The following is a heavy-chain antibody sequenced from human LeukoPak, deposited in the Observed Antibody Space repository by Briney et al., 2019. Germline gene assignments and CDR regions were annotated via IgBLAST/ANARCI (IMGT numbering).Heavy chain of an antibody. V-gene: IGHV3-11*01. CDR1: GFTLSDYY. CDR2: VSSSGSTI. CDR3: ARDPPLYGSGSYYNGLFDY. J-gene: IGHJ4*02. Sequence: GGSLRLSRAASGFTLSDYYMSWIRQAPGKGLEWVSYVSSSGSTIYYADSVKGRFTISRDNAKNSLYLQMNSLRAEDTAVYYCARDPPLYGSGSYYNGLFDYWGQGTLVTVSS. D-gene: IGHD3-10*01.